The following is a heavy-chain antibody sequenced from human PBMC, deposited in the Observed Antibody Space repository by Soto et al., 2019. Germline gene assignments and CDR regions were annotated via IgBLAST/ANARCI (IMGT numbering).Heavy chain of an antibody. D-gene: IGHD2-2*01. CDR2: INHSGST. CDR3: ARGQHQPLPAAGTSYMDV. Sequence: QVQLQQWGAGLLKPSETLSLTCAVYGGSFSGYYWSWIRQPPGKGLEWIGEINHSGSTNYNPSLKSRVTISVDTSKNQFSLKLSSVTAADTAVYYCARGQHQPLPAAGTSYMDVWGKGTTVTVSS. CDR1: GGSFSGYY. J-gene: IGHJ6*03. V-gene: IGHV4-34*01.